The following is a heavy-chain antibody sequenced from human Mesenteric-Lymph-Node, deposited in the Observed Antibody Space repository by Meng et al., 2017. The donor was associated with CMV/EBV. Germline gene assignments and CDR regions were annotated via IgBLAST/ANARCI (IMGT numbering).Heavy chain of an antibody. CDR1: EYIFTNYW. J-gene: IGHJ4*02. D-gene: IGHD2-2*01. CDR2: IYPGDSDT. Sequence: KVSCKGSEYIFTNYWIAWVRQMPGKGLEWMGIIYPGDSDTRYSPSFQGQVTISADKSISTGYLQWSSLKAPDTAMYYCAASSPTRAALDYWGQGTLVTVSS. CDR3: AASSPTRAALDY. V-gene: IGHV5-51*01.